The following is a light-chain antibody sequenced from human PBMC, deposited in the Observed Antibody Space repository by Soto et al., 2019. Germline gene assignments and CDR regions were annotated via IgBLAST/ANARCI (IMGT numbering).Light chain of an antibody. V-gene: IGLV2-14*01. CDR1: SSDVGGYNS. CDR2: DVT. Sequence: QSVLTQPASVSGSPGLSIAISCSGTSSDVGGYNSVSWYQQYPGKAPKLIIHDVTNRPSGVSDRFSGSKSGNTASLTISGLQDEDEDDYYCSSWTSSSSYVFGSGTKLTVL. J-gene: IGLJ1*01. CDR3: SSWTSSSSYV.